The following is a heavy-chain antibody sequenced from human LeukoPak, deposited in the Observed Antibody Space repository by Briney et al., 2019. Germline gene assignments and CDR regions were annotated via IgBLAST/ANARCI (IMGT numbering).Heavy chain of an antibody. CDR2: INHSGST. D-gene: IGHD6-19*01. Sequence: PSETLSLTCGVYGGSFSGYYWSWIRQPPGKGLEGIGEINHSGSTNYNPPLTSRGTISLHTSQNQFSLNLSSVTAAGTAVYYCARDSKGSGWYGVWFDRWGQGTLVTVSS. J-gene: IGHJ5*02. CDR1: GGSFSGYY. CDR3: ARDSKGSGWYGVWFDR. V-gene: IGHV4-34*01.